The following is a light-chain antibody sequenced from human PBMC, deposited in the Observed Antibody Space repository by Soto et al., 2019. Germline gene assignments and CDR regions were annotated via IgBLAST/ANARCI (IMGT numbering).Light chain of an antibody. Sequence: EIVLTQSPGTLSLSPGERATLSCRASQSVSSSYLAWYQQKPGQAPRPLIYGASSRATGIPDRFSGSGSGTDFTLTISRLEPEDFAVYYCQQMRAFGQGTKVDIK. CDR1: QSVSSSY. J-gene: IGKJ1*01. CDR2: GAS. V-gene: IGKV3-20*01. CDR3: QQMRA.